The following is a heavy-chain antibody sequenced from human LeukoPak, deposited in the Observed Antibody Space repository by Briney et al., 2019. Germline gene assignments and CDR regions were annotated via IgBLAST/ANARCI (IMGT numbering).Heavy chain of an antibody. CDR1: GGTFSSYA. CDR3: ARTLEIVVVPAAKVQGYYYYMDV. Sequence: SVKVSCKASGGTFSSYAISWVRQAPGQGLEWMGGIIPIFGTANYAQKFQGRVTITADESTSTAYMELSSLRSEDTAVYYCARTLEIVVVPAAKVQGYYYYMDVWGKGTTVTVSS. J-gene: IGHJ6*03. CDR2: IIPIFGTA. D-gene: IGHD2-2*03. V-gene: IGHV1-69*01.